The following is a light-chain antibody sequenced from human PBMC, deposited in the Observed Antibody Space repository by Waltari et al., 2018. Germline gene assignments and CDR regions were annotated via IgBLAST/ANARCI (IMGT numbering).Light chain of an antibody. CDR3: QQYNNWPRT. CDR1: QSVSSN. J-gene: IGKJ2*02. V-gene: IGKV3D-15*01. CDR2: AAS. Sequence: EIVMTQSPATLPVSPGEPPTLSCRASQSVSSNLAWYQQQRSQPPRLPIYAASTRATVIPARFNGSGSGTEFTLTISSLQSEDLAVYYCQQYNNWPRTFGQGTKLEI.